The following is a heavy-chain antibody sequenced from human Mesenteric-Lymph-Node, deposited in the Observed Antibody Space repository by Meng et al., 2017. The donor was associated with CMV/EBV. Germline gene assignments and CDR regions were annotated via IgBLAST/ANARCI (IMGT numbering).Heavy chain of an antibody. V-gene: IGHV4-34*01. J-gene: IGHJ4*02. D-gene: IGHD3-9*01. Sequence: QVQLDPGGAGSFNPLETLSVTCAVYGGSFSGYYLNWIRQSPEKGLEWIGEINHSGSTTYNPSFTSRIIISVDTSTNQISLNMSSVTAADTAVYYCARGSSYDILTGYFDYWGQGALVTVSS. CDR2: INHSGST. CDR3: ARGSSYDILTGYFDY. CDR1: GGSFSGYY.